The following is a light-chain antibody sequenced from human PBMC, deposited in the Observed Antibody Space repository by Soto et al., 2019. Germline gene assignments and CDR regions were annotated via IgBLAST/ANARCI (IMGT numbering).Light chain of an antibody. V-gene: IGLV2-11*01. CDR2: DVS. CDR1: SSDVGGYNY. J-gene: IGLJ1*01. CDR3: CSYAGSYTFYV. Sequence: LTQPRSVSGSPGQSVTISCTGTSSDVGGYNYVSWYQQHPGKAPKLMIYDVSKRPSGVPDRFSGSKSGNTASLTISGLQAEDEADYYCCSYAGSYTFYVFGTGTKLTVL.